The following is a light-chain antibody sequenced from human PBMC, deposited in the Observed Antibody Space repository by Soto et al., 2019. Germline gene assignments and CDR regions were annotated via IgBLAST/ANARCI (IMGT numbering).Light chain of an antibody. Sequence: QSALTQPPSVSGSPGQSVTISCTGTSSDVGSYNRVSWYQQPPGTAPKLMIYDVSKRPSGVPDRFSGSKSGNTASLTISGLQAEDEADYYCCSYVGGYSYVFGIGTKLTVL. J-gene: IGLJ1*01. CDR3: CSYVGGYSYV. CDR1: SSDVGSYNR. V-gene: IGLV2-18*02. CDR2: DVS.